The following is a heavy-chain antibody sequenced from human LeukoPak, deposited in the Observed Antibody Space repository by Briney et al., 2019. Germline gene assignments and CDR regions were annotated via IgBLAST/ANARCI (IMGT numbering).Heavy chain of an antibody. Sequence: GGSLRLSCAASGFTFSSYAMSWVRQAPGKGLEWVSYISSSGSTIYYADSVKGRFTIPRDNAKNSLYLQMNSLRAEDTAVYYCAELGITMIGGVWGQGTLVTVSS. CDR1: GFTFSSYA. D-gene: IGHD3-10*02. V-gene: IGHV3-48*03. J-gene: IGHJ4*02. CDR3: AELGITMIGGV. CDR2: ISSSGSTI.